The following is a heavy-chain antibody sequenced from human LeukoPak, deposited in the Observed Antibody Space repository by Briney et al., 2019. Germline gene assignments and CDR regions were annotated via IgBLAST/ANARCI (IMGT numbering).Heavy chain of an antibody. CDR1: GGSFSGYY. V-gene: IGHV4-34*01. CDR3: ARGPGSGSSPNDAFDI. J-gene: IGHJ3*02. Sequence: SETLSLTCAVYGGSFSGYYWSWIRQPPGKGLEWIGEINHSGSTNYNPSLKSRVTISVDTSKNQFSLKLSSVTAADTAVYYCARGPGSGSSPNDAFDIWGQGTMVTVSS. D-gene: IGHD3-10*01. CDR2: INHSGST.